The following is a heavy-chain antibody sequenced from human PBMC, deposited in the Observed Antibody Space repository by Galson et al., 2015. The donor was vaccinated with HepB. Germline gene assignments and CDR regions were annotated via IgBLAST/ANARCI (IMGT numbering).Heavy chain of an antibody. D-gene: IGHD5-12*01. V-gene: IGHV3-33*01. CDR1: GFTFSSYG. Sequence: SLRLSCAASGFTFSSYGMHWVRQAPGKGLEWVAVIWYDGSNKYYADSVKGRFTISRDNSKNTLYLQMNSLRAEDTAVYYCARGYSGYDPLLKFDYWGQGTLVTVSS. J-gene: IGHJ4*02. CDR3: ARGYSGYDPLLKFDY. CDR2: IWYDGSNK.